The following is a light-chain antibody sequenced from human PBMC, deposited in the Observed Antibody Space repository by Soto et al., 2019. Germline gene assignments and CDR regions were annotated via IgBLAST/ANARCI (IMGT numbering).Light chain of an antibody. CDR1: ESVSRW. V-gene: IGKV1-5*03. CDR3: QQYNAYSQA. Sequence: IQMTQSPSTLSASVGDRVTITCRASESVSRWLAWYRQKPGRTPKLLIYQASTLETGVPSRFSGSGSGTEFTLTISSLQPDDFATYYCQQYNAYSQAFGQGTKV. CDR2: QAS. J-gene: IGKJ1*01.